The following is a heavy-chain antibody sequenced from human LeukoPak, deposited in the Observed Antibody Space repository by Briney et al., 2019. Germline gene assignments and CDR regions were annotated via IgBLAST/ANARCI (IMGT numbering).Heavy chain of an antibody. Sequence: GGSLRLSCAASGFTFSDYYMSWIRQAAGKGLEWVSYISSSGSTIYNADSVKGRFTISRDNAKNSLCLQMNSLRAEDTAVYYCARDKGNILTGYLYYFDYWGQGTLVTVSS. CDR3: ARDKGNILTGYLYYFDY. J-gene: IGHJ4*02. CDR2: ISSSGSTI. V-gene: IGHV3-11*01. D-gene: IGHD3-9*01. CDR1: GFTFSDYY.